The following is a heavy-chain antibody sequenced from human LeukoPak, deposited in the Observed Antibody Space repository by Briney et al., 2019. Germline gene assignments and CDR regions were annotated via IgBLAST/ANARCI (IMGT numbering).Heavy chain of an antibody. CDR1: GFSFSNYW. D-gene: IGHD6-19*01. CDR3: ARGSGWYLP. J-gene: IGHJ5*02. Sequence: PGGSLRLSCAASGFSFSNYWMTWVRQAPGKGLEWVANIKQDGSEIKYVGSVKGRFTISRDNAKNSLYLQMNSLRVEDTGVYYCARGSGWYLPWGQGTLVTVSS. V-gene: IGHV3-7*01. CDR2: IKQDGSEI.